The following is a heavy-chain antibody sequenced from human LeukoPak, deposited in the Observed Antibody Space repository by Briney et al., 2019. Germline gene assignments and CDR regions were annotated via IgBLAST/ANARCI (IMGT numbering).Heavy chain of an antibody. V-gene: IGHV3-7*03. CDR1: GFTFSSYW. J-gene: IGHJ4*02. D-gene: IGHD6-13*01. CDR2: IKQEGREK. Sequence: GGSLRLSCTTSGFTFSSYWMSWVRQAPGKGLEWVANIKQEGREKYYVDSVKGRFTIPRDNAKNSLYLQMNSLRAEDTALYYCARLKAAAGSNFDYWGQGTLVTVSS. CDR3: ARLKAAAGSNFDY.